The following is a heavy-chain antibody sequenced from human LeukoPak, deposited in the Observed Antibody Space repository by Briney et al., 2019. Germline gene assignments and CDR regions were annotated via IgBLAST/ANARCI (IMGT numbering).Heavy chain of an antibody. D-gene: IGHD5-24*01. CDR3: ARRGRDGYNNAFDI. J-gene: IGHJ3*02. V-gene: IGHV5-51*01. CDR1: GYSFTSYW. CDR2: IYPGESDT. Sequence: GEALQISFKGSGYSFTSYWIGWVRPMPGKGLGWMGIIYPGESDTRYSPSFQGQVTISADKSISTAYLQWSSLKASDTAMYYCARRGRDGYNNAFDIWGQGTMVTVSS.